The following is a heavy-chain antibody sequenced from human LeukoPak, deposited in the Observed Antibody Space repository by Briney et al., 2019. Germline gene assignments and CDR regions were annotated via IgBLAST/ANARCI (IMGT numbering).Heavy chain of an antibody. CDR1: GFTFSDDY. J-gene: IGHJ5*01. CDR3: ARGARRYGDFDS. D-gene: IGHD4-17*01. V-gene: IGHV3-11*01. CDR2: IANSGRTF. Sequence: GGSLRLSRAASGFTFSDDYMSWIRQAPGKGLEWVSYIANSGRTFYYADSVKGRFTISRDNTKKSLYLQMNNLRAEDTAIYYCARGARRYGDFDSWGQGTLVTVSS.